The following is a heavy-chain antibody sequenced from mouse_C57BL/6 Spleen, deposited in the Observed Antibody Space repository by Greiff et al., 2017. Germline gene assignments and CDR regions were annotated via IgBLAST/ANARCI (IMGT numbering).Heavy chain of an antibody. CDR2: IDPSDSYT. CDR3: ARSRPYFDY. CDR1: GYTFTSYW. V-gene: IGHV1-50*01. J-gene: IGHJ2*01. Sequence: QVQLQQPGAELVKPGASVKLSCKASGYTFTSYWMQWVKQRPGQGLEWIGEIDPSDSYTNYNQKFKGKATLTVDTSSSTAYMQLSSLTSEDSAVYYCARSRPYFDYWGQGTTLTVSS.